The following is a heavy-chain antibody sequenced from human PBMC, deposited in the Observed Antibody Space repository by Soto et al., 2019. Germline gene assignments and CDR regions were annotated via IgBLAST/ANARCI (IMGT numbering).Heavy chain of an antibody. Sequence: ASVKVSCKASGYTFTGYYMHWVRQAPGQGLEWMGWINPNSGGTNYAQKFQGWVTMTRDTSISTAYMELSRLRSDDTAVYYCAREGPRFSGGYYYGMDVWGQGTTVTVSS. CDR2: INPNSGGT. J-gene: IGHJ6*02. CDR1: GYTFTGYY. V-gene: IGHV1-2*04. CDR3: AREGPRFSGGYYYGMDV. D-gene: IGHD3-10*01.